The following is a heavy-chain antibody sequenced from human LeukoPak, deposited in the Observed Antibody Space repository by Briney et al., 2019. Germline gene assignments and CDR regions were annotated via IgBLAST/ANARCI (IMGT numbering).Heavy chain of an antibody. CDR3: AKDREVATIGLGRSLIDY. D-gene: IGHD5-12*01. CDR1: GFTFSSYE. V-gene: IGHV3-48*03. CDR2: ISCSGTTI. J-gene: IGHJ4*02. Sequence: GGSLRLSCAASGFTFSSYEMNWVRQAPRKGLDWVSYISCSGTTIYYADSVKGRFTISRDNAKNSLYLQMNSLRAEDTALYYCAKDREVATIGLGRSLIDYWGQGTLVTVSS.